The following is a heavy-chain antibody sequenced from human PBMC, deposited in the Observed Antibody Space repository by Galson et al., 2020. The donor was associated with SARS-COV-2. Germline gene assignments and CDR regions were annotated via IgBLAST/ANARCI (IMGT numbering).Heavy chain of an antibody. J-gene: IGHJ4*02. CDR1: GFTFSNAW. D-gene: IGHD3-22*01. V-gene: IGHV3-15*01. CDR2: IKSKTDGGTT. Sequence: GGSLRLSCAASGFTFSNAWMSWVRQAPGKGLEWVGRIKSKTDGGTTDYAAPVKGRFTISRDDSKNTLYLQMNSLKTEDTAVYYCTTGTMIVVVFDYWGQGTLVTVSS. CDR3: TTGTMIVVVFDY.